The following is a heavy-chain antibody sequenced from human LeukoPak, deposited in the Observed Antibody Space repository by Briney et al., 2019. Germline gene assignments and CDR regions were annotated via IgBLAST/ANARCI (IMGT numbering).Heavy chain of an antibody. J-gene: IGHJ4*02. D-gene: IGHD1-1*01. CDR3: ARGGFPANWYYFDY. CDR2: MYAGGTT. V-gene: IGHV3-53*01. Sequence: PGGSVRLSCAASGVIVSRNFMSWVRQAPGKGLQWVAIMYAGGTTDYSDSVRGRFHISRDSSNNTLSLQINSLRAEDTAVYYCARGGFPANWYYFDYWGQGTLVTVSS. CDR1: GVIVSRNF.